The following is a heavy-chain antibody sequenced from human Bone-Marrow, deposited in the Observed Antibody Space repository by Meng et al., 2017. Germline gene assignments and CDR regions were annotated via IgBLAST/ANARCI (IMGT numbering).Heavy chain of an antibody. CDR1: GGTFSSYA. CDR2: IIPIFGTA. D-gene: IGHD6-19*01. J-gene: IGHJ4*02. V-gene: IGHV1-69*01. Sequence: QVQLVVVGVGVEKPGSSVMVSCKASGGTFSSYAISRVGQAAGQGLEWMGGIIPIFGTANYAQKFQGRVTITADESTSTAYMELSSLRSDDTAVYYCACRAGYNTGWHSWGQGTLVTVSS. CDR3: ACRAGYNTGWHS.